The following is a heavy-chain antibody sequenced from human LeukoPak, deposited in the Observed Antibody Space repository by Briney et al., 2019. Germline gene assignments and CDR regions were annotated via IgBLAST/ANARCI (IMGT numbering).Heavy chain of an antibody. Sequence: GGSLRLSCAASGFTFSSYEMNWVRQAPGKGLEWVSSISSTGSSKYYADSVKGRFTISRDNAKNSLYLQMNSLRAEDTAVYYCAREESSSSGYYFDYWGQGTLVTVSS. CDR1: GFTFSSYE. CDR2: ISSTGSSK. J-gene: IGHJ4*02. D-gene: IGHD6-6*01. CDR3: AREESSSSGYYFDY. V-gene: IGHV3-48*03.